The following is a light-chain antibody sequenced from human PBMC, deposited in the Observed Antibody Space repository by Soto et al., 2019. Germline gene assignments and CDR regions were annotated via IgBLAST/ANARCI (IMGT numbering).Light chain of an antibody. Sequence: QSVLTQPPSVSGAPGQRVTISCTGCSSNIGAGYDVHWYQQLPGTAPKLLIYGNSNRPSGVPDRFSGSKSGTSASLAITGLQSEDEADSYCQSYDSSLSGVVFGGGTKVTVL. V-gene: IGLV1-40*01. CDR2: GNS. CDR3: QSYDSSLSGVV. J-gene: IGLJ2*01. CDR1: SSNIGAGYD.